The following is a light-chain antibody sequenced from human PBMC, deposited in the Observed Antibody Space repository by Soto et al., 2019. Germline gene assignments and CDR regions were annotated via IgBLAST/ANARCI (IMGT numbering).Light chain of an antibody. CDR3: QSYDSSLSVYV. V-gene: IGLV1-40*01. CDR1: SSNIGAGYD. CDR2: GNS. J-gene: IGLJ1*01. Sequence: QSALTQPPSVSGGPGQRVTISCTGSSSNIGAGYDVHWYQQLPGTAPKLLIYGNSNRPSGVPDRFSGSKSGTSASLAITGLQAEDEADYYCQSYDSSLSVYVFGTGTKSPS.